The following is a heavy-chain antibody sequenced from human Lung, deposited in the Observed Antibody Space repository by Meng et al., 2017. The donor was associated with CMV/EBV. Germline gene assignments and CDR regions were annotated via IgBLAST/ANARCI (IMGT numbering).Heavy chain of an antibody. D-gene: IGHD4-17*01. CDR1: GGSIRSIDYD. V-gene: IGHV4-30-4*08. J-gene: IGHJ4*02. Sequence: GGSIRSIDYDWSWIRRPPGKGLEWIGFIYYNGDTYYNPSLESRVTISIDTSKNQYSLRLTSATAADTALYYCARAPYGDNWGRQFDSWGQGTLVTVSS. CDR3: ARAPYGDNWGRQFDS. CDR2: IYYNGDT.